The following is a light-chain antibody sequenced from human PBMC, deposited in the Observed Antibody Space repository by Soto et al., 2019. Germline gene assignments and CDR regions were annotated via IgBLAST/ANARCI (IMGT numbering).Light chain of an antibody. Sequence: EIVMTQSPATLSVSPWGRVTLSCRASLGISINLAWYQQRPGQAPRLLIYGASTRATGVPTRFSGSGSGTEFTLTISSLQSEDFAVYYCQQYSKWPITFGQGTRLEI. V-gene: IGKV3-15*01. CDR3: QQYSKWPIT. J-gene: IGKJ5*01. CDR2: GAS. CDR1: LGISIN.